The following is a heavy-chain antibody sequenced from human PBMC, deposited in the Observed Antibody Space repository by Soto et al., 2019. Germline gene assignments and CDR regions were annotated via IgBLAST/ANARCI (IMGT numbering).Heavy chain of an antibody. CDR3: TTSSRIQLWYSNWFDP. Sequence: GGPLRLSCAASGFTFSNAWMSWVRQAPGKGLEWVGRIKSKTDGGTTDYAAPVKGRFTISRDDSKNTLYLQMNSLKTEDTAVYYCTTSSRIQLWYSNWFDPWGQGTLVTVSS. J-gene: IGHJ5*02. V-gene: IGHV3-15*01. CDR1: GFTFSNAW. D-gene: IGHD5-18*01. CDR2: IKSKTDGGTT.